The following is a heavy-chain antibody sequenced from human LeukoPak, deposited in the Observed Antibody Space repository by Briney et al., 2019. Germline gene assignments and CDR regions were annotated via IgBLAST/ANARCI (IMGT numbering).Heavy chain of an antibody. CDR2: ISGSGGST. D-gene: IGHD1-26*01. V-gene: IGHV3-23*01. CDR3: AKKSESGSYYGTNFDY. J-gene: IGHJ4*02. CDR1: GFTFSSWA. Sequence: PGGSLRLSCAASGFTFSSWAMSWVRQAPGKGLEWVSAISGSGGSTYYEDSVKGRFTISRDNSKTPLYLQMNSLRAEDTAIYYCAKKSESGSYYGTNFDYWGQGTLVTVSS.